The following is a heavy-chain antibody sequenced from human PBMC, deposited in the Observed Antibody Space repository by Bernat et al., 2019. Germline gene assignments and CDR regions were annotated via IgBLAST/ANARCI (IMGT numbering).Heavy chain of an antibody. CDR3: AKALNWNYVYYGMDV. Sequence: EVQLVETGGGLIQPGGSLRLSCAASGFTVSSNYMSWVRQAPGKGLEWVSVIYSGGSTYYADSVKGRFTISRDNSKNTLYLQMNSLRAEDTAVYYCAKALNWNYVYYGMDVWGQGTTVTVSS. V-gene: IGHV3-53*02. CDR1: GFTVSSNY. CDR2: IYSGGST. J-gene: IGHJ6*02. D-gene: IGHD1-7*01.